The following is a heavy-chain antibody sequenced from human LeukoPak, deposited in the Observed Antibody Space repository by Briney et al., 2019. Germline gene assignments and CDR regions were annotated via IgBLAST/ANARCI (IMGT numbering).Heavy chain of an antibody. D-gene: IGHD3-10*01. V-gene: IGHV3-30-3*01. CDR1: GFTFSSYA. CDR2: ISYDGSNK. Sequence: GGSLRLSCAASGFTFSSYAMHWVRQAPGKGQEWVAVISYDGSNKYYADSVKGRFTISRDNSKNTLYLQMNSLRAEDTAVYYCARDQLLWFGEFTKFDYWGQGTLVTVSS. CDR3: ARDQLLWFGEFTKFDY. J-gene: IGHJ4*02.